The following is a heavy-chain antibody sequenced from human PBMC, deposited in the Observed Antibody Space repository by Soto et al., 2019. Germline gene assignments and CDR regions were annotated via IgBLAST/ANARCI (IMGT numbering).Heavy chain of an antibody. CDR1: GFTFSSYA. CDR2: ISYDGSNK. CDR3: AKDLIGYPHPSHFDY. Sequence: QVQLVESGGGVVQPGRSLRLSCAASGFTFSSYAMHWVRQAPGKGLEWVAVISYDGSNKYYADSVKGRFTISRDNSKNTLYLQMNSLRAEDTAVYYCAKDLIGYPHPSHFDYWGQGTLVTVSS. D-gene: IGHD1-1*01. J-gene: IGHJ4*02. V-gene: IGHV3-30-3*01.